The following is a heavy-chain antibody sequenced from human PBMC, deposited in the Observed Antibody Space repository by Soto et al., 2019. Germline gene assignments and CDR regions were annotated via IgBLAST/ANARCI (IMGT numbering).Heavy chain of an antibody. CDR1: GGSLSSTSYY. D-gene: IGHD1-26*01. V-gene: IGHV4-39*01. CDR3: ARGWWEREGYVMDV. Sequence: SETLSLTCAVSGGSLSSTSYYWAWIRQPPGKVLEWIGSIFFNGGAYYNPSLESRVTISVDTSKKQFSLRLRSVTAADTAVYYCARGWWEREGYVMDVWGQGTTVTVSS. J-gene: IGHJ6*02. CDR2: IFFNGGA.